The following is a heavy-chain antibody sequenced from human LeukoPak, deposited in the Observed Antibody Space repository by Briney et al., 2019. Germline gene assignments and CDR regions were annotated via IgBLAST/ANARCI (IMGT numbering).Heavy chain of an antibody. CDR2: IYSGGST. J-gene: IGHJ4*02. CDR1: GFTFSSYS. D-gene: IGHD6-19*01. Sequence: PGGSLRLSCAASGFTFSSYSTSWVRQAPGKGLEWVSVIYSGGSTYYADSVKGRFTISRDNSKNTLYLQMNSLRAEDTAVYYCARGTAPIAVAGYFDYWGQGTLVTVSS. V-gene: IGHV3-66*01. CDR3: ARGTAPIAVAGYFDY.